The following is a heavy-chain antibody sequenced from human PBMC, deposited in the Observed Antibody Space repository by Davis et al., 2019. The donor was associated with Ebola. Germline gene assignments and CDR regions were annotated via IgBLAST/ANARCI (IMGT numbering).Heavy chain of an antibody. CDR1: GFTFSA. V-gene: IGHV3-30*18. Sequence: GESLKISCAAFGFTFSAMHWVRQAPGKGLEWVAGISYDGSNKYYADSVKGRFTISRDNSKNTLTLQMDSLRAGDTAVYYCAKDAWSDQDYNDNYFDHWGQGALVTVSS. J-gene: IGHJ4*02. CDR2: ISYDGSNK. CDR3: AKDAWSDQDYNDNYFDH. D-gene: IGHD3-16*01.